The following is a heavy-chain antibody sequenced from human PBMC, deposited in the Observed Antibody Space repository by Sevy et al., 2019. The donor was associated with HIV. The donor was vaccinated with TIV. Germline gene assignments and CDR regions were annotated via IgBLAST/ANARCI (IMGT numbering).Heavy chain of an antibody. J-gene: IGHJ4*01. D-gene: IGHD3-16*01. V-gene: IGHV1-18*01. Sequence: ASVKVSCKASGYTFTSYGISWVRQAPGQGLEWMGWISAYNGNTNYAQKLQGRVTMTTDTSTSTAYMELRSLRSDDTAVYYCAREQWLLLGEYYFDYWGHGTLVTVSS. CDR2: ISAYNGNT. CDR1: GYTFTSYG. CDR3: AREQWLLLGEYYFDY.